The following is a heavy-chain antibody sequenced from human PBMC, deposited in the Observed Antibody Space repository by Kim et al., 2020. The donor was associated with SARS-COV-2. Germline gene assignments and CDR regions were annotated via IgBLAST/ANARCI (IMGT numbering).Heavy chain of an antibody. CDR3: ARERVGREYYDILTGYLDYYYYYGMDV. V-gene: IGHV3-53*01. Sequence: GGSLRLSCAASGFTVSSNYMSWVRQAPGKGLEWVSVIYSGGSTYYADSVKGRFTISRDNSKNTLYLQMNSLRAEDTAVYYCARERVGREYYDILTGYLDYYYYYGMDVWGQGTTVTVSS. D-gene: IGHD3-9*01. J-gene: IGHJ6*02. CDR1: GFTVSSNY. CDR2: IYSGGST.